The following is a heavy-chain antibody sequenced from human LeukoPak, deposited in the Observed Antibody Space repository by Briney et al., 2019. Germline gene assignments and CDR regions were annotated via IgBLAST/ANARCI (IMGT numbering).Heavy chain of an antibody. CDR1: GFTFGDYA. CDR2: IRSKTFGGSA. J-gene: IGHJ4*02. V-gene: IGHV3-49*04. CDR3: ARDVGSSGWAGDY. D-gene: IGHD6-19*01. Sequence: GGSLRLSCIASGFTFGDYAMSWVRQTPGKGLEWVGFIRSKTFGGSAEYVASVTGRFTISRDDSKSFAYLQMNSLTTEDTAVYYCARDVGSSGWAGDYWGQGTLVTVSS.